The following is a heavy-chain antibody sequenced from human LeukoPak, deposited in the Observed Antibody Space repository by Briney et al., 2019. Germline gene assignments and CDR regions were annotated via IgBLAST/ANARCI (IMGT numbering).Heavy chain of an antibody. J-gene: IGHJ6*04. D-gene: IGHD1-1*01. CDR2: IRGKTKNYAT. Sequence: GGSLKLSCVASGFTFSDSAVHWVRQAPGKGLEWVGRIRGKTKNYATVYTASVKGRFAISRDDSKNTAYLQMNSLKIEDAAVYYCSSGYYYDEYGMDVWGKGTTVTVSS. V-gene: IGHV3-73*01. CDR1: GFTFSDSA. CDR3: SSGYYYDEYGMDV.